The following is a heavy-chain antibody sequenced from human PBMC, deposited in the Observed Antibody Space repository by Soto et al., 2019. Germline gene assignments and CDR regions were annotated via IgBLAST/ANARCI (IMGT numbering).Heavy chain of an antibody. CDR3: ARGPAGSGSYWDY. CDR2: IYYSGST. D-gene: IGHD3-10*01. Sequence: QVQLQESGPGLVKPSQTLSLTCTVSGGSISSGGYYWSWIRQHPGKGLEWIGYIYYSGSTYYTPSLKSRVTISVDTSKSQCSLKLSSVTAADTAMYYCARGPAGSGSYWDYWGQGTLVTVSS. J-gene: IGHJ4*02. CDR1: GGSISSGGYY. V-gene: IGHV4-31*03.